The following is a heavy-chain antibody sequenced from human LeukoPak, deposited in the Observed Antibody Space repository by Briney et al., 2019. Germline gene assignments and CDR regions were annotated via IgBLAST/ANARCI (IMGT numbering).Heavy chain of an antibody. CDR1: GFSFSSYW. V-gene: IGHV3-7*01. CDR2: IKQDGSGK. D-gene: IGHD6-19*01. CDR3: ARGMTVAANWFDS. Sequence: GGSLRLSCAASGFSFSSYWMNWVRQAPGKGLEWVANIKQDGSGKYYVDSVKGRFTISRDNAENSLYLRMNSLRAEDTAVYYCARGMTVAANWFDSWGQGTLVTVSS. J-gene: IGHJ5*01.